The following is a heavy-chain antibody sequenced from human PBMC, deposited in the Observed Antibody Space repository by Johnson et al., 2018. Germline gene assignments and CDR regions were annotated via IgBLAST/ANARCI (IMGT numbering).Heavy chain of an antibody. D-gene: IGHD3-3*01. CDR1: GFTFSDYY. V-gene: IGHV3-11*04. CDR3: ARPYYHFWSGYYPGY. CDR2: MSNSGDSL. J-gene: IGHJ4*02. Sequence: QVQLVESGGGVVQPGGSLRLSCVGSGFTFSDYYMTWIRQAPGKGLEWISYMSNSGDSLDYADSVKGRFSVSRDNAKNSLYLQMNSLRAEDTAVYYCARPYYHFWSGYYPGYWGQGTLVTVSS.